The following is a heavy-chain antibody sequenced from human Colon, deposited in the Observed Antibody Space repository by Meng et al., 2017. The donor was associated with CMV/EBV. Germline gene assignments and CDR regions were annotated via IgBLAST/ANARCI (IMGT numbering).Heavy chain of an antibody. D-gene: IGHD2-21*01. CDR2: IKQDGSEK. V-gene: IGHV3-7*01. CDR3: AKYCGADCLYGMDV. J-gene: IGHJ6*02. Sequence: GESLKISCAASGFSFNSYWLSWVRQAPGKGLEWVANIKQDGSEKYYVDSVKGRFTISRDNAKNSLYLQMNSLRAEDTAVYYCAKYCGADCLYGMDVWGPGTRVTVSS. CDR1: GFSFNSYW.